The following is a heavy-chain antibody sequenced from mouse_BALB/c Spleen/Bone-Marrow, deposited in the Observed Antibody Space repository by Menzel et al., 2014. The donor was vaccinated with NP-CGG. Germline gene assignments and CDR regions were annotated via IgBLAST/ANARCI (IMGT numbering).Heavy chain of an antibody. Sequence: VQLHQSGAELVKPGASVKLSCKASGYTFTSYYMYWVKQRPGQGLEWIGEINPSNGGINFNEKFKSKATLTVDKSSSTAYMQLSSLTSEDSAVYYCTRYGNYYFDYWGQGTTLTVSS. CDR2: INPSNGGI. V-gene: IGHV1S81*02. CDR1: GYTFTSYY. J-gene: IGHJ2*01. D-gene: IGHD2-1*01. CDR3: TRYGNYYFDY.